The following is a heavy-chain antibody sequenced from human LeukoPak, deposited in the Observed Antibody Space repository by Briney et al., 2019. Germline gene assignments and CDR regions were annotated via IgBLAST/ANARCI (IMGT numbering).Heavy chain of an antibody. J-gene: IGHJ4*02. CDR3: ARHYYSSSDYFYFDY. V-gene: IGHV4-59*08. Sequence: SETLSLTCTVSGGSISGFYWSRIRQPPGKGLQYIGYIYYSGSTNYNPSLKSRLTISVDTSKNQFSLRLRSVTAADTAVYYCARHYYSSSDYFYFDYWGPGTLVTVSS. D-gene: IGHD3-22*01. CDR2: IYYSGST. CDR1: GGSISGFY.